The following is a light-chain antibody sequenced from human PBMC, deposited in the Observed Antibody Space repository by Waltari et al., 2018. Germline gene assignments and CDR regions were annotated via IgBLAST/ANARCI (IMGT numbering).Light chain of an antibody. V-gene: IGLV2-14*01. CDR1: TSDVGGYNY. Sequence: QSALTQPASVSGSPGQSITISCTGTTSDVGGYNYVSWYQQHPGSAPNSILYEVSNRPSGVLIRCAGSKSGTPASLTISGLQAEDEADYYCSSYTRSTTLVFGGGTKLTVL. CDR2: EVS. CDR3: SSYTRSTTLV. J-gene: IGLJ3*02.